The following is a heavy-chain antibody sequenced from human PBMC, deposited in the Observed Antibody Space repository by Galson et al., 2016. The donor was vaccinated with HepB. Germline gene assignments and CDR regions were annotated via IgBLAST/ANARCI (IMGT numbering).Heavy chain of an antibody. Sequence: SVKVSCKASGYTFTTYYMHWVRQAPGQGLEWMGVINPSGGRTSYAQKFQGRVTMTRDTSTSTVYMEQSSLRSEDTAVYYCARVNSFGYYFYYAMDVWGQGTAVTVSS. D-gene: IGHD5-18*01. CDR1: GYTFTTYY. V-gene: IGHV1-46*01. J-gene: IGHJ6*02. CDR2: INPSGGRT. CDR3: ARVNSFGYYFYYAMDV.